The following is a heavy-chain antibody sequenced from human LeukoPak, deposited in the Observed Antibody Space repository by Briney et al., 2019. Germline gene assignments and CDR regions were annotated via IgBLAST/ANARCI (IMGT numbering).Heavy chain of an antibody. CDR3: ARDGKTYCSSTSCYGLYYYYGMDV. Sequence: ASVKVSCKASGYTFTSYGISWVRQAPGQGLEWVGWISAYNGNTNYAQKLQGRVTMTTDTSTSTAYMELRSLRSDDTAVYYCARDGKTYCSSTSCYGLYYYYGMDVWGQGTTVTVSS. CDR1: GYTFTSYG. CDR2: ISAYNGNT. D-gene: IGHD2-2*01. V-gene: IGHV1-18*04. J-gene: IGHJ6*02.